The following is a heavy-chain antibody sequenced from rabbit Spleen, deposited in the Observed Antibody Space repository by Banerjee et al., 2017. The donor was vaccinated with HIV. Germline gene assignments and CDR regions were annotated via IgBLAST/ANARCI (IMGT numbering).Heavy chain of an antibody. CDR3: ARDLVVAIGWNFNL. J-gene: IGHJ4*01. Sequence: QEQVKETGGGLVQPGGSLTLSCKASGFDFRRYYLSWVRQAPGKGLEWIACINTATGKAVYASWAKGRFTMSSTSSTTVTLQMTSLTAADTATYFCARDLVVAIGWNFNLWGQGTLVTVS. V-gene: IGHV1S45*01. D-gene: IGHD5-1*01. CDR2: INTATGKA. CDR1: GFDFRRYYL.